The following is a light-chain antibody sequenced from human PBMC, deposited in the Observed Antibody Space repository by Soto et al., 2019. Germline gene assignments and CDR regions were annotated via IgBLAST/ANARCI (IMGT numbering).Light chain of an antibody. Sequence: DIQMTQSPSSLSASVGDRVTITCRASQSIDTNLNWYQQKPGEAPKLLIYVASNLQSGVPSRFSGSESWTDFTLTISSLQPDDFATYYCQQSYSIPYTFGQGTKLEI. CDR3: QQSYSIPYT. V-gene: IGKV1-39*01. J-gene: IGKJ2*01. CDR2: VAS. CDR1: QSIDTN.